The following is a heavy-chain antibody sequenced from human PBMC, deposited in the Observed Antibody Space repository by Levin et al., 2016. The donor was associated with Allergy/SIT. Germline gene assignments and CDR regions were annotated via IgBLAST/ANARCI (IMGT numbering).Heavy chain of an antibody. V-gene: IGHV4-39*01. D-gene: IGHD3-10*01. Sequence: SETLSLTCAVSGDSIASRSFYWGWIRQPPGKGLEWIGSLHSSGSTDYNPSLKSRVTISADASKNQFSLNLSSVTATDTAVYYCARQKFYSDSGSQYYFDYWGQGTLVTVSS. CDR3: ARQKFYSDSGSQYYFDY. CDR2: LHSSGST. J-gene: IGHJ4*02. CDR1: GDSIASRSFY.